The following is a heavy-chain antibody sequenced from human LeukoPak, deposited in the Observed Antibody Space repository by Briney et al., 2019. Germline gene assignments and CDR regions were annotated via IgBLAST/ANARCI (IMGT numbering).Heavy chain of an antibody. D-gene: IGHD5-24*01. CDR1: GYTFTSYG. J-gene: IGHJ4*02. Sequence: ASVKVSCKASGYTFTSYGISWVRQAPGQGLEWMGWISAYNGNTNYAQKLQGRVTMTTDTSTSTAYMELRSLRSEDTAVYYCASLIVEMATSEFDYWGQGTLVTVSS. V-gene: IGHV1-18*01. CDR2: ISAYNGNT. CDR3: ASLIVEMATSEFDY.